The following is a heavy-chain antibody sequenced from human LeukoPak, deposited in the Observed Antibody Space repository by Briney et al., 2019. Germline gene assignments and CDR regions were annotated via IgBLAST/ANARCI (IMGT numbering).Heavy chain of an antibody. J-gene: IGHJ4*02. CDR2: ISWNSGSI. V-gene: IGHV3-9*01. D-gene: IGHD3-22*01. Sequence: GGSLRLSCAASGFTFDDYAMHWVRQAPGKGLEWVSGISWNSGSIGYADPVKGRFTISRDNAKNSLYLQMNSLRAEDTALYYCAKDYYDSSGYLDYWGQGTLVTVSS. CDR3: AKDYYDSSGYLDY. CDR1: GFTFDDYA.